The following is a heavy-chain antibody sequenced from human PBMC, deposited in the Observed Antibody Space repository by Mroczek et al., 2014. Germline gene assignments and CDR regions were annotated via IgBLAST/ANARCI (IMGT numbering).Heavy chain of an antibody. D-gene: IGHD2-2*01. V-gene: IGHV1-2*02. CDR3: ARDPTSSTSRHYVKTNWFDP. CDR1: GYTFTGYY. CDR2: INPNSGGT. Sequence: QVQLVQSGAEVKKPGASVKVSCKASGYTFTGYYMHWVRQAPGQGLEWMGWINPNSGGTNYAQKFQGRVTMTRDTSISTAYMELSRLRSDDTAVYYCARDPTSSTSRHYVKTNWFDPWGQGTPGHRLL. J-gene: IGHJ5*02.